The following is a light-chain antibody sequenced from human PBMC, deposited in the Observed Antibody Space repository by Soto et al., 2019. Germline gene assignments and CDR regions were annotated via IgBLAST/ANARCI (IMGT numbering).Light chain of an antibody. CDR1: LTTSIF. J-gene: IGKJ1*01. CDR3: QQSYTAPPT. Sequence: DNQLTQSPSSLSAYLGDRVTITCRASLTTSIFLNWYQHKPGKAPSLLIYAACNFQSGVQSRFSGSGSGTDFTLTITSLQAEDFATYYCQQSYTAPPTFGQGTKVE. CDR2: AAC. V-gene: IGKV1-39*01.